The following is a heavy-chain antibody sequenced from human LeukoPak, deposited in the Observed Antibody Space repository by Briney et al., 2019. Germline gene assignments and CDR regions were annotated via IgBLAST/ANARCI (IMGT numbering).Heavy chain of an antibody. V-gene: IGHV3-33*01. Sequence: GGSLRLSCAASGFTFSSYGMHRVRQAPGKGLEWVAVIWYDGSNKYYADSVKGRFTISRDNSKNTLYLQMNSLRAEDTAVYYCARERWLQLDAFDIWGQGTMVTVSS. J-gene: IGHJ3*02. CDR2: IWYDGSNK. CDR3: ARERWLQLDAFDI. CDR1: GFTFSSYG. D-gene: IGHD5-24*01.